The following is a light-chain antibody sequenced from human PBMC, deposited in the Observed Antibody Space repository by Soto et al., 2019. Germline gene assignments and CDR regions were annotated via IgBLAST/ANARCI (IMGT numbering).Light chain of an antibody. Sequence: AIRMTQSPSSFSASTGDRVTITCRASQGISSYLAWYQQKPGKAPKLLIYAASTLQSGVPSRFSGSASGTDFTLTISCLQSADFATYYCHQYYSYPRTFGQGTKVDIK. V-gene: IGKV1-8*01. CDR1: QGISSY. CDR2: AAS. CDR3: HQYYSYPRT. J-gene: IGKJ1*01.